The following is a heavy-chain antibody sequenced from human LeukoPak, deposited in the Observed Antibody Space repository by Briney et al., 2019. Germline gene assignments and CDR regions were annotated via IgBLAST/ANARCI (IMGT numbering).Heavy chain of an antibody. Sequence: GESLKISCKGSGYSFTSYWIGWVRQMPGKGLEWMGIIYPGDSDTRYSPSFQGQVTISADKSISTAYLQWSSLKASDTAMYYCARPAYYDFWSGYSEGYFDYWGQGTLVTVSS. D-gene: IGHD3-3*01. J-gene: IGHJ4*02. CDR3: ARPAYYDFWSGYSEGYFDY. CDR2: IYPGDSDT. CDR1: GYSFTSYW. V-gene: IGHV5-51*01.